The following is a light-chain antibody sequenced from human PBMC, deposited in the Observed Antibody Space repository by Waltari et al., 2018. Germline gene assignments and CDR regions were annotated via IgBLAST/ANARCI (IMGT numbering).Light chain of an antibody. J-gene: IGLJ1*01. Sequence: QSALTQPAPVSGSPGQSITISCTGTSSDVGSSNSVSWYQQHPRKGPKILIYEGTQRLSGVSDRFSGSKSGNTASLTLTGLQPEDEADYYCCAHAGGGTHYAFGTGTKVTVL. CDR1: SSDVGSSNS. CDR3: CAHAGGGTHYA. V-gene: IGLV2-23*01. CDR2: EGT.